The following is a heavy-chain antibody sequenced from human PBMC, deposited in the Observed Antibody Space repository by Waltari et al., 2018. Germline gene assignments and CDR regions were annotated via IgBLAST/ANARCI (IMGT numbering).Heavy chain of an antibody. J-gene: IGHJ3*01. CDR2: MSYKGAT. CDR3: ATYLGASLGTAAFDV. Sequence: WGWIRRPPGQGLGWIGTMSYKGATYSSPSLKSRVTISRDTYKNQLSLKLGSVTAADTAVYYCATYLGASLGTAAFDVWGQGTMVTVSS. D-gene: IGHD1-1*01. V-gene: IGHV4-39*01.